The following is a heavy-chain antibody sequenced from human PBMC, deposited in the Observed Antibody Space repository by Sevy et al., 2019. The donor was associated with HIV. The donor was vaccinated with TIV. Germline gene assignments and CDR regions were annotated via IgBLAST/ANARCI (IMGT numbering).Heavy chain of an antibody. J-gene: IGHJ4*02. CDR2: ISYDGSNK. CDR1: GFTFSSYG. V-gene: IGHV3-30*18. D-gene: IGHD6-13*01. CDR3: AKGRYSSSWYHDY. Sequence: GGSLRLSCAASGFTFSSYGMHWVRQAPGKGLEWVAVISYDGSNKYYADSVKGRFTISRDNTKNTLYLQMNSLRAEDTAVYYCAKGRYSSSWYHDYWGQGTLVTVSS.